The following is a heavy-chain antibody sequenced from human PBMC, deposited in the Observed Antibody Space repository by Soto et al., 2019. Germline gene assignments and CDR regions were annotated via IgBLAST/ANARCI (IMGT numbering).Heavy chain of an antibody. CDR1: GYTFTSYG. CDR2: INVYNGNT. Sequence: QVQLVQSGAEVKKPGASVKVSCKASGYTFTSYGISWVRQAPGQGLEWMGWINVYNGNTNYAQKLQGRVTMTTDTPTSTAYVDLRSLRPDGRAVYFCARDTSRGKDDYWGQGTLVTVSS. V-gene: IGHV1-18*01. J-gene: IGHJ4*02. CDR3: ARDTSRGKDDY.